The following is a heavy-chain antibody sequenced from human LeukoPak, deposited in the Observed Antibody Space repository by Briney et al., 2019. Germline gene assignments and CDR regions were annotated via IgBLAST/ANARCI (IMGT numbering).Heavy chain of an antibody. Sequence: ASVKVSCKASGYTFTGYYMHWVRQAPGQGLEWMGWINPNSGGTNYAQKFQGRVTMTRDTSISTAYMELSRLRSDDTAVYYCARDLLDTAMIANWFDPWGQGTLVTVSS. J-gene: IGHJ5*02. CDR2: INPNSGGT. CDR1: GYTFTGYY. D-gene: IGHD5-18*01. CDR3: ARDLLDTAMIANWFDP. V-gene: IGHV1-2*02.